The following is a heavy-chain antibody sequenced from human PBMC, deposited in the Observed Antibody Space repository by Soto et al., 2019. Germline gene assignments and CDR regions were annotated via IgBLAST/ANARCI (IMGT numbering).Heavy chain of an antibody. CDR3: ARQAAAGKYYYAMDV. V-gene: IGHV5-51*01. Sequence: PGESLKISCMGSGYKVSTWHNFTSYWIAWVRQMPGEGLEWMGIIYPGDSDTRYSPSFQGQVTISADKSINTTYLQWSSLKASDTAIYYCARQAAAGKYYYAMDVWGQGTTVTVSS. D-gene: IGHD6-13*01. J-gene: IGHJ6*02. CDR2: IYPGDSDT. CDR1: GYKVSTWHNFTSYW.